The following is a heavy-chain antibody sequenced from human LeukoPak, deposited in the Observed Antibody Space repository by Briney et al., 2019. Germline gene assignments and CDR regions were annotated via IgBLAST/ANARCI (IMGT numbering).Heavy chain of an antibody. CDR2: IHSSGTT. V-gene: IGHV4-59*01. CDR3: ARGQYQLPPRN. CDR1: GDSISGYY. D-gene: IGHD2-2*01. J-gene: IGHJ4*02. Sequence: SETLSLTCTVSGDSISGYYWSWIRQPPGKGLEWIAFIHSSGTTNYNPSLKSRVSISVDTSNNQFSLNVNSVTAADTAVYYCARGQYQLPPRNWGQGTLVTVSS.